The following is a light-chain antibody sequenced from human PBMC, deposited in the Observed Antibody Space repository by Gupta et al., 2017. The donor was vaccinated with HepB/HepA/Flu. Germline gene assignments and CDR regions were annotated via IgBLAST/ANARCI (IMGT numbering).Light chain of an antibody. J-gene: IGLJ3*02. Sequence: QSVLTQPPPVSRAPGQRVTISCTGSSSNIGAGYDVHWYQQLPGTAPKRPIEVNSNRPSGVPDRLASYKACTSAYPAIHGLQAEDKADNAGQYYASGLSVWVFGGGTKLTVL. CDR3: QYYASGLSVWV. CDR2: VNS. CDR1: SSNIGAGYD. V-gene: IGLV1-40*01.